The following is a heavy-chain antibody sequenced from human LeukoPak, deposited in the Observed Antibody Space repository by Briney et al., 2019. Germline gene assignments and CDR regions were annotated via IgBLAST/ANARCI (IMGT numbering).Heavy chain of an antibody. D-gene: IGHD6-19*01. CDR2: ISWNSGSI. Sequence: PGRSLRLSCAASGLTFDDYAMHWVRQAPGKGLEWVSGISWNSGSIGYADSVKGRFTISRDNAKNSLYLQMNSLRAEDTALYYCAKGGSSGFTIDYWGQGTLVTVSS. CDR1: GLTFDDYA. V-gene: IGHV3-9*01. CDR3: AKGGSSGFTIDY. J-gene: IGHJ4*02.